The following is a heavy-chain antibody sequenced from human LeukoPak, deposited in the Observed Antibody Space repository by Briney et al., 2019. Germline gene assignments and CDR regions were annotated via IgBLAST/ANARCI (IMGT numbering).Heavy chain of an antibody. V-gene: IGHV4-34*01. J-gene: IGHJ3*02. CDR1: GGSFSGYY. CDR2: INHSGST. CDR3: ARPRGGVGAYAFDI. Sequence: SETLSLTCAVYGGSFSGYYWSWIRQPPGKGLEWIGEINHSGSTNYNPSLKSRVTISVDTSKNQFSLKLSSVTAADTAVYYCARPRGGVGAYAFDIWGQGTMVTVSS. D-gene: IGHD1-26*01.